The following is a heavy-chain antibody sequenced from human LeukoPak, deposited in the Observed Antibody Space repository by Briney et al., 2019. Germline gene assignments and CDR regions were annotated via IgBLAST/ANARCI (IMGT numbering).Heavy chain of an antibody. V-gene: IGHV3-21*01. Sequence: GGSLRLSCAASGFTFSSYSMNWVRQAPGKGLEWVSSISSSSSYIYYADSVKGRFTISRDNANNSLYLQMNSLRAEDTAVYYCARDREWELLSDYYYGMDVWGQGTTVTVSS. CDR1: GFTFSSYS. D-gene: IGHD1-26*01. CDR3: ARDREWELLSDYYYGMDV. CDR2: ISSSSSYI. J-gene: IGHJ6*02.